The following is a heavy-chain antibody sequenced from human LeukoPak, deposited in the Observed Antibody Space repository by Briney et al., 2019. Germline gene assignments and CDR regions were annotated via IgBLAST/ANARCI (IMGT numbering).Heavy chain of an antibody. CDR3: ARDGYCSGASCYSGGAFDI. CDR2: VYSRGST. Sequence: GGSLRLSCAASGFTVSSNYMSWVRQAPGKGLEWVSLVYSRGSTYYADSVKGRFTISRDNSKNTLYLQMNSLRAEDTAVYYCARDGYCSGASCYSGGAFDIWGQGTMVTVSS. D-gene: IGHD2-15*01. J-gene: IGHJ3*02. V-gene: IGHV3-53*01. CDR1: GFTVSSNY.